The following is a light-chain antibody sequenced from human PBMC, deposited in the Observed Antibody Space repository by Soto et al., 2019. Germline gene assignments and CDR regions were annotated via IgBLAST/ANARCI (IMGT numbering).Light chain of an antibody. V-gene: IGKV3-15*01. J-gene: IGKJ1*01. CDR3: QQYYNWPPWT. CDR1: QSVGSS. CDR2: GAS. Sequence: EIVMTQSPATLSVSPGERATLSCRASQSVGSSLAWDQQKPGQAPRLLIYGASTMATGIPSRFSGSGSGTQFTTTIISLQSEDFAVYYCQQYYNWPPWTFGPGTKVEIK.